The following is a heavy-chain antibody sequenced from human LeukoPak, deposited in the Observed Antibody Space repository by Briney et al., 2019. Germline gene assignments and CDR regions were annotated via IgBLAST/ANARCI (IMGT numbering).Heavy chain of an antibody. J-gene: IGHJ6*02. D-gene: IGHD3-22*01. CDR1: GFTVSSNY. Sequence: GGSLRLSCAASGFTVSSNYMSWVRQAPGKGLEWVSVIYSGGSTYYADSVKGRFTISRDNSKNTLYLQMNSLRAEDTAVYYCARGHNYDSSGYYAYYYYYGMDVWGQGTTVTVSS. CDR2: IYSGGST. V-gene: IGHV3-66*01. CDR3: ARGHNYDSSGYYAYYYYYGMDV.